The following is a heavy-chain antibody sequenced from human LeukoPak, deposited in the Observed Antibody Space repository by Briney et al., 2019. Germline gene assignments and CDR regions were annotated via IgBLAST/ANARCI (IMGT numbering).Heavy chain of an antibody. CDR3: ARESHVTREDY. Sequence: ASVKVSCKASGCTFTSYGISWVRQAPGQGLEWMGWISANDGNTDYPQKLQGRVTMTTDTSTSTAYMELRSLRSDDTAVYYCARESHVTREDYWGQGTLVTVSS. J-gene: IGHJ4*02. CDR2: ISANDGNT. V-gene: IGHV1-18*01. D-gene: IGHD3-10*01. CDR1: GCTFTSYG.